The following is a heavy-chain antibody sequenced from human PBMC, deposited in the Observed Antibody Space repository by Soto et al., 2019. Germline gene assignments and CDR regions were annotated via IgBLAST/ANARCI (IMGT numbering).Heavy chain of an antibody. CDR1: GGSFSGYY. CDR3: ARRTYGSGSYLTLYFQH. D-gene: IGHD3-10*01. Sequence: SETLSLTCAVYGGSFSGYYWSWIRQPPGKGLEWIGEINHSGSTNYNPSLKSRVTISVDTSKNQFSLKLSSVTAADTAVYYCARRTYGSGSYLTLYFQHWGQGTLVTVPS. V-gene: IGHV4-34*01. J-gene: IGHJ1*01. CDR2: INHSGST.